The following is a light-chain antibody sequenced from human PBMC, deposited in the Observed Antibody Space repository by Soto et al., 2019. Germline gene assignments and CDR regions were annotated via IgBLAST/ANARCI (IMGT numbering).Light chain of an antibody. V-gene: IGLV2-8*01. Sequence: QSVLTQPPSASGSPGQSVTISCTGTSGDVGDYDFVSWYQQHPGKAPKLLIFGVTKRPSGVPDRFSGSKSGNTASLTVSGHQAEDEADYYCSSYAGSSNFDVVSGGGTKLTVL. CDR2: GVT. CDR3: SSYAGSSNFDVV. J-gene: IGLJ2*01. CDR1: SGDVGDYDF.